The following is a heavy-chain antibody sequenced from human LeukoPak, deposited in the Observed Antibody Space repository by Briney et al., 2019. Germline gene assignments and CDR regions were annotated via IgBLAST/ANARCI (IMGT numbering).Heavy chain of an antibody. D-gene: IGHD3-9*01. J-gene: IGHJ3*02. Sequence: GGSLRLSCAASGFTFDDYAMHWVRQAPGKGLEWVSGIRWYSGSISYADSVKGRFTISRDNAKNSLYLQMNSLRAEDTALYYCAKGGVLRYFDWSEDAFDIWGQGTMVTVSS. V-gene: IGHV3-9*01. CDR3: AKGGVLRYFDWSEDAFDI. CDR2: IRWYSGSI. CDR1: GFTFDDYA.